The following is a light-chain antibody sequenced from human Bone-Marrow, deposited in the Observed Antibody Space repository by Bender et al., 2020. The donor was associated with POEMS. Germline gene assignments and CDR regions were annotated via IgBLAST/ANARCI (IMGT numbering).Light chain of an antibody. CDR3: CSYADNSIV. J-gene: IGLJ1*01. V-gene: IGLV2-8*01. Sequence: QSALTQPPSASGSPGQSVTISCTGTSSDIGNSNYVSWYQQRPGKAPKLMIYEVTKRPSGVPDRFSGTKSGTTASLTVSGLQADDEADYYCCSYADNSIVFGTGTRVTVL. CDR1: SSDIGNSNY. CDR2: EVT.